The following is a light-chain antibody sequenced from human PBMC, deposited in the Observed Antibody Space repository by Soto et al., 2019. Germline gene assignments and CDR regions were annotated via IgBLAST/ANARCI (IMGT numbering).Light chain of an antibody. CDR2: EVT. Sequence: QSALTQPPSASGSPGQSVTISCTGTSSDVGGYNYVSWYQQHPGKAPKLMIYEVTKRPSGVPDRFSGSKSGNTASLTVSGLQADDEADYDCSSYAGSNNLFGGGTKLTVL. J-gene: IGLJ2*01. CDR1: SSDVGGYNY. V-gene: IGLV2-8*01. CDR3: SSYAGSNNL.